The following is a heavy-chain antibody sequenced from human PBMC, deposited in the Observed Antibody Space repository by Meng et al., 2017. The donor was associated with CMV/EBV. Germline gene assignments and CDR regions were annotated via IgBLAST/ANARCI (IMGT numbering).Heavy chain of an antibody. V-gene: IGHV4-34*01. CDR3: ARDRWVSSWGYYYGMDV. J-gene: IGHJ6*02. CDR2: INHSGST. CDR1: GGSFSGYY. Sequence: SETLSLTCAVYGGSFSGYYWSWIRQPPGKGLEWIGEINHSGSTNYNPSLKSRVTISVDTSKNQFSLKLSSVTAADTAAYYCARDRWVSSWGYYYGMDVWGQGTTVTVSS. D-gene: IGHD6-13*01.